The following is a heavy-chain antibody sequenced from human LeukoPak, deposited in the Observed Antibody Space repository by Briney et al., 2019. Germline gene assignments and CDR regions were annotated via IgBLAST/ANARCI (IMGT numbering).Heavy chain of an antibody. CDR2: ISGSGGST. CDR3: ATDLAPAAILVVATIAALDY. Sequence: GGSLSLSCAASGFTFSSYAISWVRQAPGKGREWVSAISGSGGSTYYADSVKGRFPISRDNSKNTLYLQMNSLRAEDTAVYSCATDLAPAAILVVATIAALDYWGQGTLVTVSS. D-gene: IGHD5-12*01. J-gene: IGHJ4*02. CDR1: GFTFSSYA. V-gene: IGHV3-23*01.